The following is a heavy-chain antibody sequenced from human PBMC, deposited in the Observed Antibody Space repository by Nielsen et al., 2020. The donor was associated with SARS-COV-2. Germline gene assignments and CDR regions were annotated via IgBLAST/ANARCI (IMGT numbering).Heavy chain of an antibody. D-gene: IGHD6-19*01. Sequence: GESLKISCAASGFTFSSYGMHWVRQAPGKGLEWVAVIWYDGSNKYYADSVKGRFTISRDNSKNTLYLQMNSLRAEDTAVYYCAKVESGSGWYEDAFDIWGQGTMVTVSS. CDR2: IWYDGSNK. V-gene: IGHV3-33*06. J-gene: IGHJ3*02. CDR1: GFTFSSYG. CDR3: AKVESGSGWYEDAFDI.